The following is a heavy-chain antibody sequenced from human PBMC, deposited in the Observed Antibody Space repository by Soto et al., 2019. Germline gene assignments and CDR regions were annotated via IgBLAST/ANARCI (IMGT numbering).Heavy chain of an antibody. V-gene: IGHV4-59*01. Sequence: TSETLSLTCTVSGGSISSYYWSWIRQPPGKGLEWIGYIYYSGSTNYNPSLKSRVTISVDTSKNQFSLKLSSVTAADTAVYYCARSPRIHLFDYWGQGTLVTVSS. D-gene: IGHD3-3*02. CDR3: ARSPRIHLFDY. CDR2: IYYSGST. J-gene: IGHJ4*02. CDR1: GGSISSYY.